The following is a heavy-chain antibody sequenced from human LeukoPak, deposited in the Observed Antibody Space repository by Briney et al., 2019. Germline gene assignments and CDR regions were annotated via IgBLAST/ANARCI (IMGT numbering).Heavy chain of an antibody. Sequence: GGSLRLSCAASGFTFSSHGMSWVRQAPGKGLEWVSTISGSGDYTYYADSVKGRFTISRDNSKNTLYLQMNSLRAEDTAVYYCAKSRSDVVDYWGQGTLVTVSS. CDR1: GFTFSSHG. CDR3: AKSRSDVVDY. V-gene: IGHV3-23*01. D-gene: IGHD3-3*01. CDR2: ISGSGDYT. J-gene: IGHJ4*02.